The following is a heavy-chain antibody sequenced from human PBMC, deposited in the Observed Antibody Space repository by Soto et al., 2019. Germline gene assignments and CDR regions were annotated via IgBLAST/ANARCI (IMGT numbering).Heavy chain of an antibody. J-gene: IGHJ6*02. Sequence: GASVKVSCKASGGTFSSYAISWVRQAPGQGLEWMGGIIPIFGTANYAQKFQGRVTITADESTSTAYMELSSLRSEDTVVYYCARAMRCGGVCDWDYYGMDVWGQGTTATVSS. CDR2: IIPIFGTA. D-gene: IGHD2-8*02. CDR1: GGTFSSYA. V-gene: IGHV1-69*13. CDR3: ARAMRCGGVCDWDYYGMDV.